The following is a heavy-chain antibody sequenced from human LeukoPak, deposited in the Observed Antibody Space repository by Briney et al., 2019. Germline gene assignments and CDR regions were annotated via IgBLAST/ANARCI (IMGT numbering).Heavy chain of an antibody. Sequence: ASVKVSRKASGYTFSNYYIHWVRQAPGQGLGWMGIINPGGGSATYAQKFQGRVTMTSDTSTSTVYMDLMSLRSEDTAVHYCARDSGFGYFDFWGQGTLVTVSS. CDR1: GYTFSNYY. V-gene: IGHV1-46*01. CDR3: ARDSGFGYFDF. CDR2: INPGGGSA. J-gene: IGHJ4*02. D-gene: IGHD1-1*01.